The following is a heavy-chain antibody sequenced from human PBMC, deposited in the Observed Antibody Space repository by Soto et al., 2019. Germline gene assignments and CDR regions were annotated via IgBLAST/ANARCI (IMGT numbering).Heavy chain of an antibody. CDR1: GFTFSSYA. CDR2: ISYDGSNK. V-gene: IGHV3-30-3*01. J-gene: IGHJ4*02. CDR3: ARDPSKEAVAGNFDY. D-gene: IGHD6-19*01. Sequence: QVQLVESGGGVVQPGRSLRLSYAASGFTFSSYAMHWVRQAPGKGLEWVAVISYDGSNKYYADSVKGRFTISRDNSKNTLYLQMNSLRAEDTAVYYCARDPSKEAVAGNFDYWGQGTLVTVSS.